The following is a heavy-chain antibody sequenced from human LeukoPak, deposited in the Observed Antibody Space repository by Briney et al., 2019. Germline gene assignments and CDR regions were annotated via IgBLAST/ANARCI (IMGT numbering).Heavy chain of an antibody. CDR2: IKSKTDGGTT. J-gene: IGHJ6*02. V-gene: IGHV3-15*07. Sequence: GGSLRLSCAASGFTFSNAWMNWVRQAPGKGLEWVGRIKSKTDGGTTDYAAPVKGRFTFSRDGSKNTLYLQMNSLKTEDTAVYYCTTAHLAYYYYGMDVWGQGTTVTVSS. CDR1: GFTFSNAW. CDR3: TTAHLAYYYYGMDV.